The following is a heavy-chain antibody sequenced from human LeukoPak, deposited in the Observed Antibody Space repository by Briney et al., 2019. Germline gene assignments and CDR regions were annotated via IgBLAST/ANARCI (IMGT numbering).Heavy chain of an antibody. D-gene: IGHD3-9*01. CDR1: GYTFTSYA. V-gene: IGHV1-3*01. Sequence: ASVKVSCKASGYTFTSYAMHWVRQAPGQRLEWMGWINAGSGNTKYSQKFQGRVTITRDTSASTAYMELSSLRSEDTAVYYCARDVGYYDILTGSYGMDVWGQGTTVTVSS. CDR2: INAGSGNT. CDR3: ARDVGYYDILTGSYGMDV. J-gene: IGHJ6*02.